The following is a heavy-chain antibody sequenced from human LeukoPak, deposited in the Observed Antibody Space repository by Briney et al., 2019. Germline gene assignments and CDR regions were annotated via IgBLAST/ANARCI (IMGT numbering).Heavy chain of an antibody. V-gene: IGHV3-23*01. D-gene: IGHD3-10*01. J-gene: IGHJ4*02. CDR1: GLTFSTYA. CDR3: AARLIGSFFDQ. Sequence: GGPLRLSCAASGLTFSTYAMAWVRQAPGKGLEWVSSISASGGNTYYADYVTGRFMISRDNSKNTLYLHMNSLRPEDTAVYYCAARLIGSFFDQWGQGTLVPVSS. CDR2: ISASGGNT.